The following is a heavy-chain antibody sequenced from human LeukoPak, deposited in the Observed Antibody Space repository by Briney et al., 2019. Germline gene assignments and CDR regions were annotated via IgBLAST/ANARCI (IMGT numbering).Heavy chain of an antibody. Sequence: SETLSLTCTVSGGSISSSSYYWGWIRQPPGKGLEWIGSTYYSGSTYYNPSLKSRVTISVDTSKNQFSLKLSSVTAADTAVYYCARLEDDILTGYRPSTRIDYWGQGTLVTVSS. J-gene: IGHJ4*02. CDR3: ARLEDDILTGYRPSTRIDY. V-gene: IGHV4-39*01. CDR2: TYYSGST. D-gene: IGHD3-9*01. CDR1: GGSISSSSYY.